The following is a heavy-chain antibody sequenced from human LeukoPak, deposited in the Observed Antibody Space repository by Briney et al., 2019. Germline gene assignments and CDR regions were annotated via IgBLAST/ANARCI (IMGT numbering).Heavy chain of an antibody. V-gene: IGHV4-38-2*01. J-gene: IGHJ4*02. Sequence: SETLSLTCGIPGYSISSGYYWGWIRQPPGKGLEWIGSIYHSGSTYYNPSLKSRVTISVDTSKNQFSLKLSSVTAADTAVYYCARPRGYSYGYFDYWGQGTLVTVSS. CDR1: GYSISSGYY. CDR2: IYHSGST. CDR3: ARPRGYSYGYFDY. D-gene: IGHD5-18*01.